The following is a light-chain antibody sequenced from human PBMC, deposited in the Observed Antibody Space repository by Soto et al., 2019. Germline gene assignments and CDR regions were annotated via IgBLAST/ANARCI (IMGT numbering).Light chain of an antibody. Sequence: QSVLTQPAPVSGSAGQPITTSCSGTLPAVGAYNIVSWYQHHPGTAPKLIIYEVLIRPSGFLSRFPASRIGTTASLPFPGLQSEDEGDYCCSAYTARSTLVFGGGTKVTVL. CDR3: SAYTARSTLV. J-gene: IGLJ3*02. CDR1: LPAVGAYNI. CDR2: EVL. V-gene: IGLV2-14*01.